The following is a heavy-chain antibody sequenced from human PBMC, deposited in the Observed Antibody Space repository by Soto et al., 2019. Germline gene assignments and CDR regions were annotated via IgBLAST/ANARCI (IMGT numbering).Heavy chain of an antibody. CDR1: GYTFTSYA. D-gene: IGHD3-22*01. V-gene: IGHV1-3*01. CDR2: INAGNGNT. J-gene: IGHJ4*02. CDR3: SRMSGYYLYHY. Sequence: QVQLVQSGAEVKKPGASVKVSCKASGYTFTSYAMHWVSQAPGQRLEWMGWINAGNGNTKYSQKFQGRVTITRDTSASTAYMELSRLRSEDTAVYYCSRMSGYYLYHYWGQVTLVTVSS.